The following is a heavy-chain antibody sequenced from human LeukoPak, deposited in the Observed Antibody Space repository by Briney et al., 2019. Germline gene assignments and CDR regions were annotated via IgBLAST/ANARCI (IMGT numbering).Heavy chain of an antibody. D-gene: IGHD3-22*01. CDR1: GGSIFSSNSY. Sequence: SETLSLTCTVSGGSIFSSNSYWGWIRQPPGKGLEWIGSIYYSGNTYYNASLKSRVTISVDTSKNQFSLKLNSVTAADTAVYYCARAQSLLRGSDSSGYYYGDYYYYMDVWGKGTTVTVSS. V-gene: IGHV4-39*07. CDR2: IYYSGNT. J-gene: IGHJ6*03. CDR3: ARAQSLLRGSDSSGYYYGDYYYYMDV.